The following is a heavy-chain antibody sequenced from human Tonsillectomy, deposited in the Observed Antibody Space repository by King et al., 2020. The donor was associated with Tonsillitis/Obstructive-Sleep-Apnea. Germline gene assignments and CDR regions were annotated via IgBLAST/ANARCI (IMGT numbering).Heavy chain of an antibody. CDR3: TTEYFDILTGYYTHY. CDR2: IKSKTDGWAT. V-gene: IGHV3-15*01. D-gene: IGHD3-9*01. CDR1: GFTFSNAW. J-gene: IGHJ4*02. Sequence: VQLVESGGGLVKPGGSLRLSCAASGFTFSNAWMSWVRQAPGKGLEWVGRIKSKTDGWATDYAAPVKGRFTISRDDSKNTLYLQMNSLKTEDTAVYYCTTEYFDILTGYYTHYWGQGTLVTVSS.